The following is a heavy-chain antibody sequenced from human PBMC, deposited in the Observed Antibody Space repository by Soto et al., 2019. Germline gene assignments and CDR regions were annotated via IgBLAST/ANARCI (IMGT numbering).Heavy chain of an antibody. V-gene: IGHV4-31*03. Sequence: SETLSLTCTVSGGSISNGGYYWSWIRQHPGKGLEWFGYIYYSGSTYYNPSLKSRVSMSVDTSKNQFSLRPSSVTAADTAVYYCARHGWGSTSLYYYYGMDVWGQGTTVTVSS. D-gene: IGHD2-2*01. J-gene: IGHJ6*02. CDR3: ARHGWGSTSLYYYYGMDV. CDR1: GGSISNGGYY. CDR2: IYYSGST.